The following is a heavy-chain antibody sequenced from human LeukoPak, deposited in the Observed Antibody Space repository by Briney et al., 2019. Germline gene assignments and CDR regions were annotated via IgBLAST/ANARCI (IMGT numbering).Heavy chain of an antibody. D-gene: IGHD6-25*01. V-gene: IGHV4-39*01. CDR2: IYYSGST. J-gene: IGHJ4*02. CDR1: GGSISSSSYY. Sequence: SETLSLTCTVSGGSISSSSYYWGWIRQPPGKGLEWIGSIYYSGSTYYNPSLRSRVTISVDTSKNQFSLKLSSVTAADTAVYYCARLNFGGFRLGDFDYWGQGTLVTVSS. CDR3: ARLNFGGFRLGDFDY.